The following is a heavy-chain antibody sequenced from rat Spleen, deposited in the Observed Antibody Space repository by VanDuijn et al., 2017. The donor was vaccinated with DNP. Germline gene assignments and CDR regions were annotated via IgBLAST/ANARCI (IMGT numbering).Heavy chain of an antibody. CDR3: TTLITTEGTLYFDY. Sequence: QVQLQQSGAELAKPGSSVKISCKASGYTLTSYYIGWIKQTTGQGLEYIGYIYTGSGGTNYNEKFKGKATLTVDKSSSTAFMQLSSLTPDDSAVYYCTTLITTEGTLYFDYWGQGVMVTVSS. CDR2: IYTGSGGT. CDR1: GYTLTSYY. D-gene: IGHD1-11*01. V-gene: IGHV1-43*01. J-gene: IGHJ2*01.